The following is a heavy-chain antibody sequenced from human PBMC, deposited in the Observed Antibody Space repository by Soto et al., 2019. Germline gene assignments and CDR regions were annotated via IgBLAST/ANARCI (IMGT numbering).Heavy chain of an antibody. D-gene: IGHD1-26*01. CDR3: ARQGSGSYNAFDI. CDR2: IYYSGST. Sequence: PSETLSLTCTVSGGSISSSSYYWGWIRQPPGKGLEWIGTIYYSGSTYYNPSLKSRVTISVDTSKNQFSLKLSSVTAADTAVYYCARQGSGSYNAFDIWGQGTMVTVSS. J-gene: IGHJ3*02. V-gene: IGHV4-39*01. CDR1: GGSISSSSYY.